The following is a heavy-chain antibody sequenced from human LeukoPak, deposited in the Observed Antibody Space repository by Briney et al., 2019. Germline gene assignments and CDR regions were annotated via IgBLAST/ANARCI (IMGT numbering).Heavy chain of an antibody. D-gene: IGHD2-21*02. CDR2: MNPNSGNT. V-gene: IGHV1-8*01. Sequence: ASVKVPCKASGYTFTSYDINWVRQATGQGLEWMGWMNPNSGNTGYAQKFQGRVTMTRNTSISTAYMELSSLRSEDTAVYYCARGGPTIVVVTANIPFDYWGQGTLVTVSS. J-gene: IGHJ4*02. CDR3: ARGGPTIVVVTANIPFDY. CDR1: GYTFTSYD.